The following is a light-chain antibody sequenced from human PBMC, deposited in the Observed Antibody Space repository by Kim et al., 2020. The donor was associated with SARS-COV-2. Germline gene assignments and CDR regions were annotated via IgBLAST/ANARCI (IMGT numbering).Light chain of an antibody. V-gene: IGLV3-19*01. J-gene: IGLJ2*01. CDR2: GKN. CDR3: QSRDSGGELI. Sequence: SSELTQDPAVSVALGQTVRITCQGDSLRSYYATWYQQKPRQAPVLVIFGKNSRPSGIPDRFSGSASGNTASLTISGAQAEDEAEFYCQSRDSGGELIFGGGTQLTVL. CDR1: SLRSYY.